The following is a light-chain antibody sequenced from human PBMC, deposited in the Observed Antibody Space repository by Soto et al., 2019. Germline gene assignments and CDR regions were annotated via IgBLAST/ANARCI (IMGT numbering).Light chain of an antibody. CDR2: DVS. J-gene: IGLJ3*02. CDR3: SSYGGVSAPVL. V-gene: IGLV2-14*03. Sequence: QSALTQPASVSGSPGQSITISCTGTSSDVGGYNYVSWYQHHPGKAPKLMIYDVSHRPSGGANRFSGSKSGNTASLTISGLQAEDEADYYCSSYGGVSAPVLFGGGTQLTVL. CDR1: SSDVGGYNY.